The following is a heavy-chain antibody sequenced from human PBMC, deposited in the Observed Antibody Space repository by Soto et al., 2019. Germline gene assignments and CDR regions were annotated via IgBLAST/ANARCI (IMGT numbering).Heavy chain of an antibody. Sequence: QVHLVQSGAEVKKPGASVKVSCKASNETLTTYGISWVRQAPGQGLEWMGWVSGYSGHSSSAQEFQDRVIMTTDTYTNTAYMELRNLTSDDSDVYFCARDSSWSGYYYGMDVWGQGTTVTVSS. CDR1: NETLTTYG. J-gene: IGHJ6*02. D-gene: IGHD6-13*01. V-gene: IGHV1-18*01. CDR2: VSGYSGHS. CDR3: ARDSSWSGYYYGMDV.